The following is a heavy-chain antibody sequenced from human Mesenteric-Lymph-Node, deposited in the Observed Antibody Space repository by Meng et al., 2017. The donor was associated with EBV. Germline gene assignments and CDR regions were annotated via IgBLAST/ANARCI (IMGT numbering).Heavy chain of an antibody. V-gene: IGHV3-23*04. CDR1: GFPFNVYD. D-gene: IGHD5-12*01. CDR2: ISGSGLTT. Sequence: EVQLVESGGDLVQTGGSLRLSCAASGFPFNVYDMSWVRQAPGKGLEWVSGISGSGLTTYYADSVKGRFTMSRDNPGNTLYLQMNSLRVEDTAIYYCANVPYSYWGQGTLVTVSS. J-gene: IGHJ4*02. CDR3: ANVPYSY.